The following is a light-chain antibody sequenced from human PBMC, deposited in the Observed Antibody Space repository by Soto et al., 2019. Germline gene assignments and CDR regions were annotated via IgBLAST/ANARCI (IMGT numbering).Light chain of an antibody. CDR3: SSYAGSNNFV. J-gene: IGLJ1*01. Sequence: QSVLTQPPSPSGSPGQAVPVSCPGNSNHIGGYYYVSWYQQHPGKAPKLIIYEVTKRPSGVPDRFSGSKSGNTASLTVSGLQAEDEADYYCSSYAGSNNFVFGAGTKVTVL. CDR2: EVT. CDR1: SNHIGGYYY. V-gene: IGLV2-8*01.